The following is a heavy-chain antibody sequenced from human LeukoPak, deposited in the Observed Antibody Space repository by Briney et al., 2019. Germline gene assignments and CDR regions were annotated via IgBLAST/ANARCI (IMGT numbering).Heavy chain of an antibody. V-gene: IGHV5-51*01. CDR2: IYPGDSDT. Sequence: GESLKISCKGSGYSFTSYWIGWVRQMPGKGLEWMGIIYPGDSDTRYSPSFQGQVTISADKSISTAYLQWSSLKASDTAMYYCARHRTYYYDSSGSYLPDYWGQGTLVTVSS. J-gene: IGHJ4*02. D-gene: IGHD3-22*01. CDR1: GYSFTSYW. CDR3: ARHRTYYYDSSGSYLPDY.